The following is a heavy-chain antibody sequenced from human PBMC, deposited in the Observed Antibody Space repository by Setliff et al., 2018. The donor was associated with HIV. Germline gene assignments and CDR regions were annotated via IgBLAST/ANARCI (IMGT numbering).Heavy chain of an antibody. CDR3: ARGFPRHYYDSGGYYYFDN. CDR2: ISGSGEST. CDR1: GFTFSSYA. V-gene: IGHV3-23*01. Sequence: PGGSLRLSCAASGFTFSSYAMNWVRQAPGKGLEWVSAISGSGESTYYAGSVKGRFTISRDNPKNTLFLQMNSLRAEDTAVYYCARGFPRHYYDSGGYYYFDNWGQGTLVTVSS. J-gene: IGHJ4*02. D-gene: IGHD3-22*01.